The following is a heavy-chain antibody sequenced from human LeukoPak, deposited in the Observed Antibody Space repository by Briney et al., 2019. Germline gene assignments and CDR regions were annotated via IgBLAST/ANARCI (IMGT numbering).Heavy chain of an antibody. J-gene: IGHJ4*02. D-gene: IGHD3-22*01. Sequence: GGSLRLSCAASGFTFSSYSMNWVRQAPGKGLEWVSSISSSSSYIYYADSVKGRFTISRDNAKNSLYLQMNSLRAEDTAVYYCARGPPDWLLVSSTDYWGQGTLVTVSS. CDR3: ARGPPDWLLVSSTDY. CDR1: GFTFSSYS. CDR2: ISSSSSYI. V-gene: IGHV3-21*01.